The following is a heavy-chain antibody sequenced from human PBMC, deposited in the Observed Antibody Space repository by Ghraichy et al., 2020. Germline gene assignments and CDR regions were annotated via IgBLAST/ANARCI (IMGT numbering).Heavy chain of an antibody. CDR2: ISSSSSTI. J-gene: IGHJ4*02. V-gene: IGHV3-48*01. CDR3: ARYGRQSEFY. CDR1: GFTFSSYS. D-gene: IGHD3-10*01. Sequence: GGSLRLSCAASGFTFSSYSMNWVRQAPGKGLEWVSYISSSSSTIYYADSVKGRFTISRDNAKNSLYLQMNSLRAEDTAVYYCARYGRQSEFYWGQGTLVTVSS.